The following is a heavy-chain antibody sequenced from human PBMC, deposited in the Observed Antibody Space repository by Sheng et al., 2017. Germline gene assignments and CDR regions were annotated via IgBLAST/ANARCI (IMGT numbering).Heavy chain of an antibody. Sequence: EVQLVESGGGLVQPGGSLRLSCAASGFTVSSNYMSWVRQAPGKGLEWVSVIYSGGSTYYADSVKGRFTISRDNSKNTLYLQMNSLRAEDTAVYYCAGVSSSKPTYYYYYMDVWGKGTTVTVSS. CDR2: IYSGGST. D-gene: IGHD6-13*01. V-gene: IGHV3-66*02. J-gene: IGHJ6*03. CDR1: GFTVSSNY. CDR3: AGVSSSKPTYYYYYMDV.